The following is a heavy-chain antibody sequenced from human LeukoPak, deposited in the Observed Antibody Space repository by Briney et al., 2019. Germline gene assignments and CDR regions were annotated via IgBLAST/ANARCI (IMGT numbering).Heavy chain of an antibody. Sequence: SQTLSLTCAISGDSVSSNSAAWNWIRQSPSRGLEWLGRTYYRSEWYNGYAVSVKSRVTINPDTSKNQFSLQLNSVTPADTAVYYCARVFSSAYDTSFDYWGQGTLVTVSS. V-gene: IGHV6-1*01. CDR2: TYYRSEWYN. J-gene: IGHJ4*02. D-gene: IGHD5-12*01. CDR1: GDSVSSNSAA. CDR3: ARVFSSAYDTSFDY.